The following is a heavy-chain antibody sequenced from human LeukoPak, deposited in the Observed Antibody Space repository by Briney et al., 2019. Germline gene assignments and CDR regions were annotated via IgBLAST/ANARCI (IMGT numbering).Heavy chain of an antibody. CDR3: ARVGRDYYDRSGYLVGAFDI. CDR1: GYTFTSFA. Sequence: GASVKVSCKTSGYTFTSFAISWVRQAPGQGLEWVGWISANNGNTNYAQRFQGRVTMTTDTSTNTAYMELRSLRSDDSAVYYCARVGRDYYDRSGYLVGAFDIWGQGTMVTVSS. CDR2: ISANNGNT. J-gene: IGHJ3*02. V-gene: IGHV1-18*01. D-gene: IGHD3-22*01.